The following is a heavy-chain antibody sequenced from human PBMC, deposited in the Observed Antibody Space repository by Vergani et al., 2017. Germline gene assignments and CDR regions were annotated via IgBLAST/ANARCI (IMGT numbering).Heavy chain of an antibody. J-gene: IGHJ3*02. D-gene: IGHD3-22*01. CDR1: GYSFTSYW. Sequence: EVQLVQSGAEVKKPGESLKISCKGSGYSFTSYWIGWVRQMPGKGLEWMGIIYPGDSDTRYSPSFQGQVPISADESISTASLQWSSLKASDTGMYYCAIQLYYYDSSGYDAFDIWGQGTMVTVSS. V-gene: IGHV5-51*01. CDR3: AIQLYYYDSSGYDAFDI. CDR2: IYPGDSDT.